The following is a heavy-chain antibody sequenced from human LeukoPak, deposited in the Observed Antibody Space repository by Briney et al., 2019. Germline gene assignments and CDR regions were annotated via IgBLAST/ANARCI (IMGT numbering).Heavy chain of an antibody. CDR2: IHLSGST. D-gene: IGHD3-16*01. J-gene: IGHJ2*01. Sequence: LEWIGYIHLSGSTYYDPSLRSRVTISGDTSKNQFSLRLNSVTAADTAVYYCARGGVWYFDLWGRGTLVTVSS. V-gene: IGHV4-59*09. CDR3: ARGGVWYFDL.